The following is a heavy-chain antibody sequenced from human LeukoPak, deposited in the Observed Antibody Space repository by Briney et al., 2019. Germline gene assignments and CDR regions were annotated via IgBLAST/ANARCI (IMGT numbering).Heavy chain of an antibody. J-gene: IGHJ4*02. CDR2: INPNSGGT. Sequence: ASVKVSCKASGYTFTGYYMHWVRQAPGQGLEWMGWINPNSGGTNYAQKFQGRVTMTRDTSISTAYMELSRLRSDDTAVYYCARGQLRQWLPPRDYWGQGTLVTVSS. CDR3: ARGQLRQWLPPRDY. V-gene: IGHV1-2*02. CDR1: GYTFTGYY. D-gene: IGHD6-19*01.